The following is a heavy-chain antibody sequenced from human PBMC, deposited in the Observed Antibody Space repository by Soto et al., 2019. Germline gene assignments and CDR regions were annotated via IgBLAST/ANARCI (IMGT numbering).Heavy chain of an antibody. CDR3: ARGYDFWSGYYSDPRFDY. CDR1: GFTFSAYA. Sequence: EVQLLESGGGMVQPGGSLRLSCAASGFTFSAYAMTWVRLAPGRGLELVSYLNSDASYTFYADSAKGRFTVSRDNSKNTLYLQMNSLRAEDTAVYYCARGYDFWSGYYSDPRFDYWGQGTLVTVSS. J-gene: IGHJ4*02. CDR2: LNSDASYT. V-gene: IGHV3-23*01. D-gene: IGHD3-3*01.